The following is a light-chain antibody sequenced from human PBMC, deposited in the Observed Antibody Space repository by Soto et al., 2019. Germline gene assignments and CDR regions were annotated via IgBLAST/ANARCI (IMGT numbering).Light chain of an antibody. V-gene: IGKV1-39*01. J-gene: IGKJ2*01. CDR1: QSISSY. CDR2: SAS. Sequence: DIQMTQSPSSLSASVGDSVSITCRASQSISSYLNWYQQKPGKAPKLLIYSASSLQSGVSSRFSGSGSGTDFTLTISNLQPEDFTTYYCQQSYSTRLMYTFGQGTKLEI. CDR3: QQSYSTRLMYT.